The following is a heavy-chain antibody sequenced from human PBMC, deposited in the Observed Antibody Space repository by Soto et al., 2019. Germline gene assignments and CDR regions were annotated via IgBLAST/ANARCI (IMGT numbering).Heavy chain of an antibody. J-gene: IGHJ4*02. D-gene: IGHD3-22*01. CDR2: TSAYNGNS. CDR1: GYTFTSYG. V-gene: IGHV1-18*01. Sequence: ASVKVSCKASGYTFTSYGISWVRQAPGQGLEWVGWTSAYNGNSNYAQKYHGTVTMTTDTSTSTAYMEMSSLRSDDTAVYYCARGGTYYYDSSGYSSIDYWGQGTLVTVSS. CDR3: ARGGTYYYDSSGYSSIDY.